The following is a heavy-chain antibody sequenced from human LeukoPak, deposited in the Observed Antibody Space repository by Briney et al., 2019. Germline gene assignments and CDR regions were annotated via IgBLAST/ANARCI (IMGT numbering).Heavy chain of an antibody. J-gene: IGHJ4*02. CDR2: INPSGGST. D-gene: IGHD6-6*01. Sequence: ASVKVSCKASGYTFTSYYMHWVRQAPGQGLEWMGIINPSGGSTSYAQKLQGRVTMTRDMSTSTVYMELSSLRSEDTAVYYCAREVSSIAARQYYFDYWGQGTLVTVSS. V-gene: IGHV1-46*01. CDR1: GYTFTSYY. CDR3: AREVSSIAARQYYFDY.